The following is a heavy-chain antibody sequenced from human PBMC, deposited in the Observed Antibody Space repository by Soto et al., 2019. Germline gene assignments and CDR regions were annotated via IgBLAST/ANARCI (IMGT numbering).Heavy chain of an antibody. J-gene: IGHJ6*02. D-gene: IGHD6-13*01. CDR3: ARYSSSWSRTFDYGMDV. Sequence: SETLSLTCAVYGGSFSGYYWSWIRQPPGKGLEWIGYIYHSGSTYYNPSLKSRVTISVDTSKNQFSLKLSSVTAADTAVYYCARYSSSWSRTFDYGMDVWGQGTTVTVSS. CDR1: GGSFSGYY. CDR2: IYHSGST. V-gene: IGHV4-34*01.